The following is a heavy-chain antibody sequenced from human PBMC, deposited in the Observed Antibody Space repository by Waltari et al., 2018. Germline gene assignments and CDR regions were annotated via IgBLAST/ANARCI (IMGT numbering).Heavy chain of an antibody. CDR3: ARARVSELFREPRVNAFDI. J-gene: IGHJ3*02. D-gene: IGHD3-10*01. CDR1: GGSISSHY. Sequence: QVQLQESGPGLVKPSETLSLTCTVSGGSISSHYWSWIRQPQGKGLEWIGYIYYSGSTNYNPSLKSRVTISVDTSKNQFSLKLSSVTAADTAVYYCARARVSELFREPRVNAFDIWGQGTMVTVSS. V-gene: IGHV4-59*11. CDR2: IYYSGST.